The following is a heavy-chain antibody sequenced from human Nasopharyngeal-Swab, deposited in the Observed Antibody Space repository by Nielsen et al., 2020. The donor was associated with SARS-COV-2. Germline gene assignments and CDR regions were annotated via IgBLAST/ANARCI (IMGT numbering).Heavy chain of an antibody. Sequence: GGFLRPSCAASGFTFVDYAMPWVRQAPGKGLEWVSGISWNSGSIGYADSVKGRFTISRDNAKNSLYLQMNSLRAEDTALYYCAKVHSSAHDAFDIWGQGTMVTVSS. V-gene: IGHV3-9*01. CDR2: ISWNSGSI. D-gene: IGHD6-6*01. CDR3: AKVHSSAHDAFDI. J-gene: IGHJ3*02. CDR1: GFTFVDYA.